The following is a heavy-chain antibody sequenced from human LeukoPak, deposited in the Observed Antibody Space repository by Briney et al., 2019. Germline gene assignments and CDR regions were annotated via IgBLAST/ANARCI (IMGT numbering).Heavy chain of an antibody. CDR2: INTDGSST. Sequence: GGSLRLSCAASGFTFSSYWMHWVRQAPGKGLVWVSRINTDGSSTSYADSVKGRFTISRDNAKNTLYLQMNSLRAEDTAVYYCARVSSSSWWALDYWGQGTLVTVS. CDR3: ARVSSSSWWALDY. D-gene: IGHD6-13*01. CDR1: GFTFSSYW. J-gene: IGHJ4*02. V-gene: IGHV3-74*01.